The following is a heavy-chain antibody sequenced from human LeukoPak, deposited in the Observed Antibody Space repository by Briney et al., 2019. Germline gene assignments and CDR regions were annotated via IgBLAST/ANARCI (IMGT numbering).Heavy chain of an antibody. D-gene: IGHD3-3*01. V-gene: IGHV4-4*07. Sequence: SETLSLTCTVSGGSISSYYWRWIRQPAGKGLEWIGRIYTSGSTNYNPSLKSRVTMSSDTSKNQFSLKLSSVTAADTGVYYCARDYDFWSGSTLWGQGTLVTVSS. CDR2: IYTSGST. J-gene: IGHJ4*02. CDR1: GGSISSYY. CDR3: ARDYDFWSGSTL.